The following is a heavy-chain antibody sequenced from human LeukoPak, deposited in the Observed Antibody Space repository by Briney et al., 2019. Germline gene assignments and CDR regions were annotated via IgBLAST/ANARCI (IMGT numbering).Heavy chain of an antibody. D-gene: IGHD1-26*01. CDR3: ARITVGATPTASWFDP. V-gene: IGHV3-11*04. CDR1: GFNLRDYY. J-gene: IGHJ5*02. CDR2: ISSSGSTI. Sequence: GRSLRLSCAASGFNLRDYYMSWIRQAPGKGLEWVSYISSSGSTIYYADSVKGRFTISRDNAKNSLYLQMNSLRAEDTAVYYCARITVGATPTASWFDPWGQGTLVTVSS.